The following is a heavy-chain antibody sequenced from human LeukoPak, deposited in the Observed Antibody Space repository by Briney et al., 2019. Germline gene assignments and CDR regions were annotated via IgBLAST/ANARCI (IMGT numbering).Heavy chain of an antibody. J-gene: IGHJ4*02. Sequence: SETLSLTCTVSGGSISSSSYYWGWIRQPPGKGLEWIGSIYYSGSTYYNPSLKSRVTISVDTSKNQFSLKLSSVTAADTAVYYCARNYDDYGDSYYFDYWGQGTLVTVSS. CDR2: IYYSGST. V-gene: IGHV4-39*07. CDR3: ARNYDDYGDSYYFDY. CDR1: GGSISSSSYY. D-gene: IGHD4-17*01.